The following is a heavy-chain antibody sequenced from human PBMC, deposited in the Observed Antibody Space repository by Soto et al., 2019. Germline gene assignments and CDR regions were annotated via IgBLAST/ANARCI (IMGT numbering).Heavy chain of an antibody. CDR3: VKAAIAATWSDP. CDR2: ISSNGGST. Sequence: QAPGKGLEYVSAISSNGGSTYYADSVKGRFTISRDNSKNTLYLQMSSLRAEDTAVYYCVKAAIAATWSDPWGQGTLVTVSS. D-gene: IGHD6-13*01. V-gene: IGHV3-64D*08. J-gene: IGHJ5*02.